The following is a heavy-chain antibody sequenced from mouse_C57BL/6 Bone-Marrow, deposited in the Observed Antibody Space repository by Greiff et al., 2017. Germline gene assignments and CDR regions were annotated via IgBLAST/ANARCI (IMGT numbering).Heavy chain of an antibody. Sequence: EVLLVESGGDLVKPGGSLKLSCAASGFTFSSYGMSWVRQTPDKRLEWVATISSGGSYTYYPDSVKGRFTITRDNAKNTLNLQMGSLTAEDTAMYYCASLRPFDYWGQGTTLTVAS. D-gene: IGHD1-2*01. V-gene: IGHV5-6*01. J-gene: IGHJ2*01. CDR1: GFTFSSYG. CDR3: ASLRPFDY. CDR2: ISSGGSYT.